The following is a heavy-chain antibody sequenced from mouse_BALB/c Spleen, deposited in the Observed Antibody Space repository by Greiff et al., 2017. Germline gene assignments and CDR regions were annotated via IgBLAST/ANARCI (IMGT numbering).Heavy chain of an antibody. V-gene: IGHV5-12-1*01. CDR3: ARLPYAMDY. J-gene: IGHJ4*01. CDR1: GFAFSSYD. Sequence: EVMLVESGGGLVKPGGSLKLSCAASGFAFSSYDMSWVRQTPEKRLEWVAYISSGGGSTYYPDTVKGRFTISRDNAKNTLYLQMSSLKSEDTAMYYCARLPYAMDYWGQGTSVTVSS. CDR2: ISSGGGST.